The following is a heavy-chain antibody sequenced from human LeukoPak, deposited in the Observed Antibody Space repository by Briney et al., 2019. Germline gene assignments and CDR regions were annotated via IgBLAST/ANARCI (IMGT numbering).Heavy chain of an antibody. D-gene: IGHD4-17*01. CDR1: ELTISGYA. J-gene: IGHJ4*02. CDR2: ISGSGGST. Sequence: ACPRLFTAAPELTISGYAKSWVLEAPRNRKKKVSAISGSGGSTYYADSVKGRFTISRDNSKNTLYLQMNSLRAEDTAVYYCAKSAFAVTTNLDYWGQGTLVTVSS. V-gene: IGHV3-23*01. CDR3: AKSAFAVTTNLDY.